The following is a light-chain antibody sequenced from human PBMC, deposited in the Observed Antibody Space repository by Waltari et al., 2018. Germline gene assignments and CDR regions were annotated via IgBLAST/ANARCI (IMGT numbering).Light chain of an antibody. CDR3: SSYAGSNNPVV. Sequence: QSALTQPPSASGSPGQSVTISCTGTSSDVGGYNFVSWYQQYPGKAPKLMIYEVIKRPSGVPDRFSGSKSGNTASLTVSGLQAEDEADYYCSSYAGSNNPVVFGEGTKLTVL. CDR1: SSDVGGYNF. J-gene: IGLJ2*01. V-gene: IGLV2-8*01. CDR2: EVI.